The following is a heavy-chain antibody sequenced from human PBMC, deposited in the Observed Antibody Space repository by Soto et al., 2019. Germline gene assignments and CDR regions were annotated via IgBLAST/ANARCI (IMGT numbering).Heavy chain of an antibody. D-gene: IGHD3-3*01. CDR1: GFTFSSYN. CDR3: VRDKYYDFWSGYYTAYQFYGMDV. Sequence: GGSLRLSCAASGFTFSSYNMHWVRQAPGKGLVWVTRINSDGSSTTYVDSVKGRFTISRDNARNTFFLQINSLRADDTAVYYCVRDKYYDFWSGYYTAYQFYGMDVWGQGTTVTVSS. CDR2: INSDGSST. J-gene: IGHJ6*02. V-gene: IGHV3-74*01.